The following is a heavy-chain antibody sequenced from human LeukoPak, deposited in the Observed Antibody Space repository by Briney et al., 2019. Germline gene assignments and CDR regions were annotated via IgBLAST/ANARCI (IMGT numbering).Heavy chain of an antibody. CDR2: INPNGGGT. J-gene: IGHJ4*02. V-gene: IGHV1-2*02. Sequence: ASVKVSCKASGYTFTGYYMHWVRQAPGQGLEWMGWINPNGGGTNYAQKFQGRVTMTRDTSISTAYMELSRLRSDDTAVYYCARDLYGGTYYFDYWGQGTLVTVSS. CDR3: ARDLYGGTYYFDY. D-gene: IGHD4-23*01. CDR1: GYTFTGYY.